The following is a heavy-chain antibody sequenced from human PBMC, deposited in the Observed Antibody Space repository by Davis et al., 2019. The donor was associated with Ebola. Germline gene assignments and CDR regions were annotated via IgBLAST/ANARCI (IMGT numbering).Heavy chain of an antibody. V-gene: IGHV3-7*01. CDR1: GFTFSNAW. Sequence: GESLKISCAASGFTFSNAWMSWVRQAPGKGLEWVANIKEDGSEKYYVDSVKGRLTISRDNAKNSLYLQMNSLRAEDTAVYYCAREARLPYSSSSHYYYGMDVWGQGTTVTVSS. CDR3: AREARLPYSSSSHYYYGMDV. D-gene: IGHD6-6*01. CDR2: IKEDGSEK. J-gene: IGHJ6*02.